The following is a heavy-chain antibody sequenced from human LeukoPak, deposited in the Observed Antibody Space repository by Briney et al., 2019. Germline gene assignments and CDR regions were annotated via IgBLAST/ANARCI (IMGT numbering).Heavy chain of an antibody. CDR3: SRNGLVDFDY. CDR1: GFAFDDFA. CDR2: IRRRAYGGAA. J-gene: IGHJ4*02. V-gene: IGHV3-49*04. Sequence: GGSLRLSCTTSGFAFDDFAMSWVRQPAGKGLEWVGFIRRRAYGGAAEYAASVKGRFIISRDDSKGIAYLQMNSLKTDDTAVYYCSRNGLVDFDYWGQGSRVIVSP.